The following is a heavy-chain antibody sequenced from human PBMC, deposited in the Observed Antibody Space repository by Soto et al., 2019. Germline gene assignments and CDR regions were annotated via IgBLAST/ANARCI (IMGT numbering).Heavy chain of an antibody. D-gene: IGHD1-1*01. CDR2: ILSDGSNT. Sequence: PGGSLRLSCAASGFTFSRYGMYWVRQAPGKGLEWVAVILSDGSNTYYADSVKGRFTISRDNSKNTLYLQMNSLRAEDTAMFYCAKDLTDSWSDGERYFDYWGQGTPVTVSS. V-gene: IGHV3-30*18. CDR3: AKDLTDSWSDGERYFDY. J-gene: IGHJ4*02. CDR1: GFTFSRYG.